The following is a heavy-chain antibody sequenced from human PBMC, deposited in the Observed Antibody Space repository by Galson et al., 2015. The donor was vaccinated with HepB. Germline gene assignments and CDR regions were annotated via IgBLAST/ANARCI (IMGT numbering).Heavy chain of an antibody. CDR2: TYYKSKWSN. CDR3: ARESSRSEPSWAMKKWLVYINWFDP. V-gene: IGHV6-1*01. Sequence: CAISGDSVSSNSAAWNWIRQSPSRGLEWLGRTYYKSKWSNDYAVSVKSRITINADTSKNQFSLQLKSVTPDDTAVYYCARESSRSEPSWAMKKWLVYINWFDPWGQGTLVTVSS. J-gene: IGHJ5*02. CDR1: GDSVSSNSAA. D-gene: IGHD6-19*01.